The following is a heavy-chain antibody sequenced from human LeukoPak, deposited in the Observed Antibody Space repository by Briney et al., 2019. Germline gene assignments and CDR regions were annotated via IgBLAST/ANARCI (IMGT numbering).Heavy chain of an antibody. Sequence: SETLSLTCTVSGGSISSSSYYWGWIRQPPGKGLEWIGSIYYSGSTYYNPSLKSRVTISVDTSKNQSCLKLSSVTAADTAVYYCARDVHFSLGGYCSSTSCYLDYWGQGTLVTVSS. CDR2: IYYSGST. CDR1: GGSISSSSYY. V-gene: IGHV4-39*07. J-gene: IGHJ4*02. D-gene: IGHD2-2*01. CDR3: ARDVHFSLGGYCSSTSCYLDY.